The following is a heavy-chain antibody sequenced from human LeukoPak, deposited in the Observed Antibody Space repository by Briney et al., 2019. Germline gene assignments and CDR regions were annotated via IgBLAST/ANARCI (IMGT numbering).Heavy chain of an antibody. V-gene: IGHV4-30-4*07. CDR3: TRAASSGPLFTYHMDV. Sequence: SETLSLTCAVSGGSVNSGTHSWSWIRQPPGKGLEYIGYIYYSGNTYYNPSLKSRLSISIETSKKQFSLRLSSVTAADTAVYYCTRAASSGPLFTYHMDVWGKGTTVTVSS. J-gene: IGHJ6*03. CDR1: GGSVNSGTHS. D-gene: IGHD3-22*01. CDR2: IYYSGNT.